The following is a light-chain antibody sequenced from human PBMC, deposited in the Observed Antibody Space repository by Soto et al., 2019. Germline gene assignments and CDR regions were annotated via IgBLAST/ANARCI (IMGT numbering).Light chain of an antibody. CDR2: GAS. CDR3: QQYNNWPPLT. CDR1: QSVSSN. V-gene: IGKV3-15*01. Sequence: EIVMTQSPATLSESPGERDTLSCRASQSVSSNLAWYQQRPGQAPRLLIYGASTRATGIPARFSGSGFGTEFTLTINSLQSEDFTVNYCQQYNNWPPLTFGGGTKVEIK. J-gene: IGKJ4*01.